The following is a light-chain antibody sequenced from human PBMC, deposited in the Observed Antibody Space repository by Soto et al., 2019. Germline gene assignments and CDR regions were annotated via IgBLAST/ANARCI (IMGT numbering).Light chain of an antibody. CDR2: EVF. V-gene: IGLV2-23*02. J-gene: IGLJ1*01. Sequence: QSALTQPASVSGSPGQSITISCTGTSSDVGTYNLVSWNQLHPGKVPKLIIYEVFKRPSGVSDRFSGSKSGNTASLTISGLQAEDEADYQCASNFGLHTYVSGTGTKVTVL. CDR3: ASNFGLHTYV. CDR1: SSDVGTYNL.